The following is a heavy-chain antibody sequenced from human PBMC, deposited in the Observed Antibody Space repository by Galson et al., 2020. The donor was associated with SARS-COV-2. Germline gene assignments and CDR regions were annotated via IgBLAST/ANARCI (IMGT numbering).Heavy chain of an antibody. Sequence: SETLSLTCTVSGGSISSSSYYWGWIRQPPGKGLEWIGSIYYSGSTYYNPSLKSRVTISVDTSKNQFSLKLSSVTAADTAVYYCARRGVRYSYDSPLNYWGQGTLVTVSS. J-gene: IGHJ4*02. V-gene: IGHV4-39*01. D-gene: IGHD5-18*01. CDR1: GGSISSSSYY. CDR3: ARRGVRYSYDSPLNY. CDR2: IYYSGST.